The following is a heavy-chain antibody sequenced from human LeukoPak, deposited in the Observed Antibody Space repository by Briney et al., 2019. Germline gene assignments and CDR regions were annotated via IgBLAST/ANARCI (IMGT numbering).Heavy chain of an antibody. CDR1: GGSFSGYY. V-gene: IGHV4-34*01. Sequence: PSETLSLTCAVYGGSFSGYYWSWIRQPPGKGLEWIGEINHSGSTNYNPSLKSRVTISVDTSKDQFSLKLSSVTAADTAVYYCAREVLGYCSSTSCYVMFRPSVYYYYGMDVWGQGTTVTVSS. CDR3: AREVLGYCSSTSCYVMFRPSVYYYYGMDV. CDR2: INHSGST. J-gene: IGHJ6*02. D-gene: IGHD2-2*01.